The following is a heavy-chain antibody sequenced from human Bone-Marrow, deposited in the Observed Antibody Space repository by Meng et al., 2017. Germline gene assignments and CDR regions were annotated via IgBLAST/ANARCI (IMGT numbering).Heavy chain of an antibody. D-gene: IGHD6-13*01. CDR2: INPKSGDT. Sequence: PRVQAGAGVKKPGAAVTVPCKASGPTFADYWLHGWRRAPGQGLEWMGRINPKSGDTHYAQRFQGRVTMTGDTSISTAYMELSGLRSDDTAMYYCARDEDISAAGKLFGDYWGQGTLVTVSS. J-gene: IGHJ4*02. CDR1: GPTFADYW. V-gene: IGHV1-2*06. CDR3: ARDEDISAAGKLFGDY.